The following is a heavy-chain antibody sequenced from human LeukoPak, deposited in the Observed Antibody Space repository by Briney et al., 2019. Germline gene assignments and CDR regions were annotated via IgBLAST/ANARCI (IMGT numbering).Heavy chain of an antibody. J-gene: IGHJ4*02. Sequence: SETLSLTCTVSGGSISSGGYYWSWIRQHPGKGLEWIGYIYYSGSTYYNPSLKSRVTISVDTSKNQFSLKLSSVTAADTAVYYCARDNQYYYDSSGYYVDSSGFDYWGQGTLVTVSS. V-gene: IGHV4-31*03. CDR2: IYYSGST. D-gene: IGHD3-22*01. CDR1: GGSISSGGYY. CDR3: ARDNQYYYDSSGYYVDSSGFDY.